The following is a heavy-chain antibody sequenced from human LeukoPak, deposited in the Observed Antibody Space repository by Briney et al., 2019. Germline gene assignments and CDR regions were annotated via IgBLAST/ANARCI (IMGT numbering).Heavy chain of an antibody. D-gene: IGHD5-12*01. Sequence: GRSLRLSCAASGFTFSSYWMRWVRQPAGKGLEWVANIKQDGSEKYNVDSVKDPFTISRDNAKNSLYLQMNSLRAEDTAVYYCARGGIVATMIDYWGQGTLVTVSS. CDR3: ARGGIVATMIDY. J-gene: IGHJ4*02. CDR2: IKQDGSEK. CDR1: GFTFSSYW. V-gene: IGHV3-7*01.